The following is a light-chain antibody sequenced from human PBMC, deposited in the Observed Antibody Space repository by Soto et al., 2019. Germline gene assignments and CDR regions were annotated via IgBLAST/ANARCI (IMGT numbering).Light chain of an antibody. CDR3: AAWDDSLTGVV. J-gene: IGLJ2*01. CDR2: SNN. Sequence: QSVLTQPLSASGTPGQRVTMSCSGSSSNIGTNFVYWYQQLPGTAPKLLIYSNNQRPSGVPDRFSGSKSGTSASLAISGLRSEDEADYYCAAWDDSLTGVVFGGGTKVTVL. V-gene: IGLV1-47*02. CDR1: SSNIGTNF.